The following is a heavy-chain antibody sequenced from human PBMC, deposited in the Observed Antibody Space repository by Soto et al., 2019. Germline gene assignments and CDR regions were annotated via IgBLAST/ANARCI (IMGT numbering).Heavy chain of an antibody. Sequence: GASVKGSCTASGYSFTSYGGGWGRQATGQGLEWMGWISAYNGNTNYAQKLQGRVTMTTDTSTSTAYMELRSLRSDDTAVYYCARDNYDFWSGPFYGMDVWGQGTTVTVS. D-gene: IGHD3-3*01. V-gene: IGHV1-18*01. J-gene: IGHJ6*02. CDR3: ARDNYDFWSGPFYGMDV. CDR2: ISAYNGNT. CDR1: GYSFTSYG.